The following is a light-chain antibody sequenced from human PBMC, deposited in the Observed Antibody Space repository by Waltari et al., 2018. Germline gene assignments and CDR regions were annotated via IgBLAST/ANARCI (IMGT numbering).Light chain of an antibody. J-gene: IGKJ2*01. Sequence: DIQMTQSPSSLSASVGDKVTITCRASQGINNALGWYQQKPGKAPRLLIYAESNLQSGVPSRFSGSGSGTDFTLTISSLQPEDFAVYYCQQRNSYPYTFGQGTKVEIK. CDR1: QGINNA. V-gene: IGKV1-17*01. CDR2: AES. CDR3: QQRNSYPYT.